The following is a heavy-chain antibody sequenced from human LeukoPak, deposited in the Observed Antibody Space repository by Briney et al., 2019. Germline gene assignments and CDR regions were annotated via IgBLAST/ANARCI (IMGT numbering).Heavy chain of an antibody. Sequence: PGGSLRLSCAASGFTFSGSAMHWVRQASGKGLEWVGRIRSKANSYATAYAASVKGRLTISRDDSKNTAYLQMNSLKTEDTAVYYCTSALYGDYVSDAFDIWGQGTMVTVSS. J-gene: IGHJ3*02. CDR3: TSALYGDYVSDAFDI. D-gene: IGHD4-17*01. CDR1: GFTFSGSA. V-gene: IGHV3-73*01. CDR2: IRSKANSYAT.